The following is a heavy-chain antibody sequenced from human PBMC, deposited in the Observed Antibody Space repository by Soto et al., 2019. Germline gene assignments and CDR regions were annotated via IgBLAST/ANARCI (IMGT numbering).Heavy chain of an antibody. CDR3: ARQRSSSWYLDAFDI. D-gene: IGHD6-13*01. CDR1: GGSISSYY. Sequence: SETLSLTCTVSGGSISSYYWSWIRQPPGKGLEWIGYIYYSGSTNYNPSLKSRVTISVDTSKNQFSLKLSSVTAADTAVYYCARQRSSSWYLDAFDIWGQGTMVTVSS. CDR2: IYYSGST. J-gene: IGHJ3*02. V-gene: IGHV4-59*08.